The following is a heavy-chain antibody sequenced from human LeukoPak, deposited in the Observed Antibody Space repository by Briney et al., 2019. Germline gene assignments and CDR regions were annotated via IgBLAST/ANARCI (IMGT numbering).Heavy chain of an antibody. V-gene: IGHV3-66*02. CDR2: MYIGGNT. D-gene: IGHD2-8*01. CDR1: GFTVSNSY. J-gene: IGHJ4*02. CDR3: ARGYCFNGNCPFTFDY. Sequence: GGSLRLSCAASGFTVSNSYMAWVRQAPGKGLEWASIMYIGGNTFHADSVKGRFTISRDNSKNKLDLQIDRLTAEDTAVYYCARGYCFNGNCPFTFDYWGQGSLVTVSS.